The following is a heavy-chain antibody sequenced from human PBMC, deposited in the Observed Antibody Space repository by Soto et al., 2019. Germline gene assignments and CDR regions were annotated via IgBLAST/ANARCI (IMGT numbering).Heavy chain of an antibody. Sequence: SETLSLTCTVSGGSISSYYWSWIRQPPGKGLEWIGYIYYSGSTNYNPSLKSRVTISVDTSKNQFSLKLSSVTAADTAVFYCARGSGSYYDFWSGYYHNSDAFDIWGQGTMVIVSS. CDR3: ARGSGSYYDFWSGYYHNSDAFDI. D-gene: IGHD3-3*01. CDR2: IYYSGST. V-gene: IGHV4-59*01. CDR1: GGSISSYY. J-gene: IGHJ3*02.